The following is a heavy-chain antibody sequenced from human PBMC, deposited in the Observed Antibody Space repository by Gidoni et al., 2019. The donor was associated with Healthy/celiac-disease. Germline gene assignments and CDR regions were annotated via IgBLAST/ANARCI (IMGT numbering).Heavy chain of an antibody. J-gene: IGHJ6*02. CDR1: GGSISRYY. D-gene: IGHD2-2*01. Sequence: QVQLQESGPGLVKPSETLSLTCTVSGGSISRYYWSWIRQPPGKGLEWIGYIYYSGSTNYNPSLKSRVTISVDTSKNQFSLKLSSVTAADTAVYYCARDLGYCSSTSCSPYYYYGMDVWGQGTTVTVSS. V-gene: IGHV4-59*01. CDR2: IYYSGST. CDR3: ARDLGYCSSTSCSPYYYYGMDV.